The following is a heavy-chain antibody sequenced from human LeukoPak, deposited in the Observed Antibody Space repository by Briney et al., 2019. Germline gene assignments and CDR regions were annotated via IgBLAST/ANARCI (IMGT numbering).Heavy chain of an antibody. J-gene: IGHJ4*02. CDR1: GFSFGGHA. Sequence: PGGSLRLSCVASGFSFGGHAMHWLRQAPGKGLGWVAYITYGSDTIFSADSVKGRFTVSRDNAKNSLYLQMNSLRAEDTAVYYCERDVYGCTDYWGQGTLVTVSS. D-gene: IGHD4-23*01. V-gene: IGHV3-48*04. CDR2: ITYGSDTI. CDR3: ERDVYGCTDY.